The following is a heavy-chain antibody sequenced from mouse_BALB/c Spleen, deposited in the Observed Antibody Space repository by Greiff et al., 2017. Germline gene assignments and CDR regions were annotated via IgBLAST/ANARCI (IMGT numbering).Heavy chain of an antibody. J-gene: IGHJ4*01. CDR2: IDPETGGT. CDR3: TRGLRLRNYAMDY. D-gene: IGHD1-2*01. Sequence: QVQLKESGAELVRPGASVTLSCKASGYTFTDYEMHWVKQTPVHGLEWIGAIDPETGGTAYNQKFKGKATLTADKSSSTAYMELRSLTSEDSAVYYCTRGLRLRNYAMDYWGQGTSVTVSS. CDR1: GYTFTDYE. V-gene: IGHV1-15*01.